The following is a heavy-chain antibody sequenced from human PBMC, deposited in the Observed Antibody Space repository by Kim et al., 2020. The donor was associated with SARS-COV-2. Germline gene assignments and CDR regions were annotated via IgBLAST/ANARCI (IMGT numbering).Heavy chain of an antibody. Sequence: ASVKVSCKASGYTFSSYALNWVRQAPGQGLEWMGWSSTKTGNPTYVHAFTGRYVYTLDTTVSTAYMQISSLQAEDTAIYYCARVWGGSWYTPSDNCGQGT. CDR3: ARVWGGSWYTPSDN. CDR1: GYTFSSYA. CDR2: SSTKTGNP. J-gene: IGHJ4*02. V-gene: IGHV7-4-1*02. D-gene: IGHD6-13*01.